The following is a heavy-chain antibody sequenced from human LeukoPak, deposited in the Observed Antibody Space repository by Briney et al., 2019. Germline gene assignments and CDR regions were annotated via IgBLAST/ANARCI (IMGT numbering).Heavy chain of an antibody. CDR1: GGSISSHY. D-gene: IGHD6-19*01. J-gene: IGHJ6*02. Sequence: PSETLSLTCNVSGGSISSHYWSWIRQPPGKGLEWVGYIYPSGSTTNYNPSLKSRVTMSVDTSKNQFSLKLSSVTAADTAVYYCARNPVAGTLGYYYYGMDVWGQGTTVTVSS. V-gene: IGHV4-4*09. CDR3: ARNPVAGTLGYYYYGMDV. CDR2: IYPSGST.